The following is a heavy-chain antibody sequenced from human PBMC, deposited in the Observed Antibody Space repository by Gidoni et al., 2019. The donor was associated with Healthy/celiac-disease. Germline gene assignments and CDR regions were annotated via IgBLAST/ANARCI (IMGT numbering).Heavy chain of an antibody. CDR3: ARLKGGSYSRY. D-gene: IGHD1-26*01. V-gene: IGHV4-39*01. Sequence: QLQLQESGPGLVKPSETLSLTCTGAGGSISSSSYYWGWIRQPPGKGLEWIGSLYYSGSTYYNPSLKSRVTISVDTSKNQFSLKLSSVTAADTAVYYCARLKGGSYSRYWGQGTLVTVSS. J-gene: IGHJ4*02. CDR2: LYYSGST. CDR1: GGSISSSSYY.